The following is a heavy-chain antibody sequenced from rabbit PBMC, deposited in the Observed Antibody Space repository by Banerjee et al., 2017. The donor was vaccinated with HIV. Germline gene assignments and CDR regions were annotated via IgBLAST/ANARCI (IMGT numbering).Heavy chain of an antibody. J-gene: IGHJ4*01. Sequence: QQQLVESGGGLVKPGASLTLTCKASGFSFSNRYVMCWVRQAPGKGLEWIACINTSSGNTVYASWAKGRFTISKTSSTTVTLQMTSLTAADTATYFCARASSGWGDLNLWGPGTLVTVS. CDR3: ARASSGWGDLNL. D-gene: IGHD4-1*01. CDR1: GFSFSNRYV. V-gene: IGHV1S45*01. CDR2: INTSSGNT.